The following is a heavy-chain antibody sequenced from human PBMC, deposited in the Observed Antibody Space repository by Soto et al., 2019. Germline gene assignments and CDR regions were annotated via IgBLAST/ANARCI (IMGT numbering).Heavy chain of an antibody. CDR2: INADGSYT. CDR3: ARKNYEDYYYYIDV. J-gene: IGHJ6*03. D-gene: IGHD3-3*01. Sequence: EVQLVESGGHLVQPGGSLRLSCTASGFRFSSHWMHWVRQGPGKGLVWVSRINADGSYTTYGDSVKGRFTISRDNAKNTLFLQMNSRRAEDTGVYYCARKNYEDYYYYIDVWGKGTMVTVSS. CDR1: GFRFSSHW. V-gene: IGHV3-74*01.